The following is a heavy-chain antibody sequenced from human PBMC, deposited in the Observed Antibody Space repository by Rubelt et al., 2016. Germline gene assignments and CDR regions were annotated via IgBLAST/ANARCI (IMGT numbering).Heavy chain of an antibody. J-gene: IGHJ5*02. CDR3: ARGGSSRFDP. CDR1: GGSISSYY. D-gene: IGHD3-16*01. V-gene: IGHV4-59*01. CDR2: IYFSGST. Sequence: VQLQESGPGLVKPSETLSLTCTVSGGSISSYYWSWIRQPPGKGLEWIGYIYFSGSTNYNPSLKSRVTMSVDTSKNQFSLKLSSVTAADTAVYYCARGGSSRFDPWGQGTLVTVSS.